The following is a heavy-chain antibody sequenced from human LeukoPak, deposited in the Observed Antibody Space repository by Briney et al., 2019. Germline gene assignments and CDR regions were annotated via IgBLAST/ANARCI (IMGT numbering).Heavy chain of an antibody. CDR2: ISSSGSTI. D-gene: IGHD1-7*01. V-gene: IGHV3-48*03. Sequence: GGALRLSCAASGFTFSSYEMNWVRQAPGKGLEWVSYISSSGSTIYYADSVKGRFTISRDNARNSVSLQMNSLRAEDTAVYYCARSSRELGGYAPWELMPPFDYWGQGTLVTVSS. J-gene: IGHJ4*02. CDR1: GFTFSSYE. CDR3: ARSSRELGGYAPWELMPPFDY.